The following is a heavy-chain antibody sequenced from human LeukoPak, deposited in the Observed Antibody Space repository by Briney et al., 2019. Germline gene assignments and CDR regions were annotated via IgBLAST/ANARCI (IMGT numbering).Heavy chain of an antibody. D-gene: IGHD1-1*01. CDR2: IQYDGSIK. Sequence: GGSLRLSCAASGFTFSSYAMHWVRQAPGQGLEWVAFIQYDGSIKHYADSAKGRFTISRDNSKNTLYLQMNNLRPEDTAVYYCAKEVGSPNDAFDIWGQGTMVTVSS. J-gene: IGHJ3*02. CDR3: AKEVGSPNDAFDI. V-gene: IGHV3-30*02. CDR1: GFTFSSYA.